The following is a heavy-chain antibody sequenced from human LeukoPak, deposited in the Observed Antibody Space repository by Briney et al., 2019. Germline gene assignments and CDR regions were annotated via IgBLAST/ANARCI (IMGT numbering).Heavy chain of an antibody. V-gene: IGHV3-30*02. J-gene: IGHJ4*02. CDR3: AKARYSGSPALDF. CDR1: GFTFSSNG. D-gene: IGHD1-26*01. CDR2: TRYDESKT. Sequence: GGSLRVSCAASGFTFSSNGMHWVRQTPGKGLDWVAFTRYDESKTFYGDSVRGRFTISRDNSKNTLYLQMNSLTTDDSAVYYCAKARYSGSPALDFWGQGTLVTVSS.